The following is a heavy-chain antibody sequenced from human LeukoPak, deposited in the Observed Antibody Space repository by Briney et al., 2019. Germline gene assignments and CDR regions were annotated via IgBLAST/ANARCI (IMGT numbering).Heavy chain of an antibody. V-gene: IGHV1-46*01. CDR2: INPSGDYT. Sequence: ASVKVSCKASQYTFTNHYMHWVRQAPGQGLEWMGIINPSGDYTSYTQKFQGRVTMTRDTSTSTVYMELSSLRSEDTAVYYCARAHREYYYDSSGYPSWWGQGTLVTVSS. CDR1: QYTFTNHY. D-gene: IGHD3-22*01. J-gene: IGHJ1*01. CDR3: ARAHREYYYDSSGYPSW.